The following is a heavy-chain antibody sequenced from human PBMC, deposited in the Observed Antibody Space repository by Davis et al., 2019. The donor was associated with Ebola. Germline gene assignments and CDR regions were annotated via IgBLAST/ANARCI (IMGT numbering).Heavy chain of an antibody. Sequence: SETLSLTCAVYGGSFSGYYWSWIRQPPGKGLEWIGEINHSGSTNYNPSLKSRVTISVDTSKNQFSLKLSSVTAADTAVYYCALMTTVTTYYYYGMDVWGQGTTVTVSS. CDR1: GGSFSGYY. CDR2: INHSGST. V-gene: IGHV4-34*01. CDR3: ALMTTVTTYYYYGMDV. J-gene: IGHJ6*02. D-gene: IGHD4-17*01.